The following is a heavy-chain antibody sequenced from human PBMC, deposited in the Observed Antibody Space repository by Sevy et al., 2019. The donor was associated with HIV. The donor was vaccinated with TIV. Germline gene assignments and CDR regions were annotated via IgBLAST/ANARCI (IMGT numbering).Heavy chain of an antibody. CDR3: ARCRSPYGDYATGSFDY. CDR1: GRSVSTDSYY. CDR2: LFYSGST. V-gene: IGHV4-61*01. D-gene: IGHD4-17*01. J-gene: IGHJ4*02. Sequence: SQSLSLTCTVSGRSVSTDSYYWSWIRQPPGKGLEWIGYLFYSGSTNYNPSLKSRVTISLDTSKNQFSLKLSSVTAADTAVYYCARCRSPYGDYATGSFDYWGQGALVTVSS.